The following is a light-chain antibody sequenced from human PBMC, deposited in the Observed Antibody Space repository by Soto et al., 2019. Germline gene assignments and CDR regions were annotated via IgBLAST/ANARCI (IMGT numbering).Light chain of an antibody. V-gene: IGKV3-11*01. J-gene: IGKJ5*01. CDR3: QQRSNWIT. CDR2: GTS. CDR1: QSVSSN. Sequence: EIVMTQSPATLSVSPGERATLSCRASQSVSSNLAWYQQKPGQAPRLLIYGTSSRATGIPDRFSGSGSGTDFTLTISSVEPEDFAVYYCQQRSNWITFGQGTRLENK.